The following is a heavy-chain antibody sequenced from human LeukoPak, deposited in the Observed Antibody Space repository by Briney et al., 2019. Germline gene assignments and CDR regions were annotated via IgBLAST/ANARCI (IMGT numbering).Heavy chain of an antibody. CDR1: GGSFSGYY. V-gene: IGHV4-34*01. CDR3: ARQRHYYGSGSYYKSNYFDY. D-gene: IGHD3-10*01. CDR2: INHSGST. Sequence: SETLSLTCAVYGGSFSGYYWSWIRQPPGKGLEWIGEINHSGSTNYNPSLKSRATISVDTSKNQFSLKLSSVTAADTAVYYCARQRHYYGSGSYYKSNYFDYWGQGTLVTVSS. J-gene: IGHJ4*02.